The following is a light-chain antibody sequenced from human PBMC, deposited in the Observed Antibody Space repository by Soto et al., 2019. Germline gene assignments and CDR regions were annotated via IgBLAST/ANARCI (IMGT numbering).Light chain of an antibody. V-gene: IGLV2-23*01. CDR2: EGH. CDR1: SGYVGTYSL. CDR3: CLYVGATPYV. Sequence: QSALSQPASVSGSPGQSITISCTGSSGYVGTYSLVSWYQQHPGKAPKVVIYEGHKRPSGVPDRFSGSTSVNTASLTISGLQTDDEADYYCCLYVGATPYVFGTGNKVTVL. J-gene: IGLJ1*01.